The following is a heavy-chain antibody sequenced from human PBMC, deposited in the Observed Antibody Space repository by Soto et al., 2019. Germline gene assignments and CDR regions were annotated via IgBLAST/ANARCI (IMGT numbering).Heavy chain of an antibody. CDR1: GGSVSRGSYY. Sequence: QVQLQESGPGLVKPSETLSLTCTVSGGSVSRGSYYWSWIRQPPGKGMEWIGYMYYHGGTNYNPSLKSRVTISADTSKDHFSLNLTSVTAADTAVYYCARVGGNTFDYWGQETLVTVSS. D-gene: IGHD3-16*01. J-gene: IGHJ4*02. CDR2: MYYHGGT. CDR3: ARVGGNTFDY. V-gene: IGHV4-61*03.